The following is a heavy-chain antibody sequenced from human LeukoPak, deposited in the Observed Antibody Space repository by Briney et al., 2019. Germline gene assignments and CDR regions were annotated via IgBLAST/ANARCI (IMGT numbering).Heavy chain of an antibody. D-gene: IGHD3-10*01. CDR3: ARSDYSGSGTYTEFDAFDI. V-gene: IGHV4-59*01. J-gene: IGHJ3*02. CDR2: IYYTGST. Sequence: SEPLSLSCTVSGGSISSYYWSCIRQPPGKGLEWIGYIYYTGSTSYNPSLKSRVTISMDTSKNQFSLKLSSVTAADSAVYYCARSDYSGSGTYTEFDAFDIWGQGPMVTVSS. CDR1: GGSISSYY.